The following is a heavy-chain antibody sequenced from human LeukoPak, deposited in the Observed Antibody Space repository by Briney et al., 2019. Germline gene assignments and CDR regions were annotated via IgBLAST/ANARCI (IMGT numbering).Heavy chain of an antibody. J-gene: IGHJ6*02. CDR1: GGSFSVYY. Sequence: SETLSLTCAVYGGSFSVYYWSWIRQTPGRGLEWIGEINHSGTTNYNPSLKSRVTISVDTSKNQFSLKVASVTAADTAVYYCVTRDVWGHGTTVTVSS. CDR2: INHSGTT. V-gene: IGHV4-34*01. CDR3: VTRDV.